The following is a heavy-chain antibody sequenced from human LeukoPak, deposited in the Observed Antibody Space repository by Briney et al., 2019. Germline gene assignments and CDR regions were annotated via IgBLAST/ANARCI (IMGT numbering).Heavy chain of an antibody. CDR2: IYYSGST. V-gene: IGHV4-59*01. CDR3: ARVSRYKQWLTGMDG. CDR1: GGSISSYY. Sequence: SETLSLTCTVSGGSISSYYWSWIRQPPGKGLEWIGYIYYSGSTNYNPSLESRVTISVDTSKNQFSLKLSSVTAAETAVYYCARVSRYKQWLTGMDGWGQGTTVTVSS. D-gene: IGHD6-19*01. J-gene: IGHJ6*02.